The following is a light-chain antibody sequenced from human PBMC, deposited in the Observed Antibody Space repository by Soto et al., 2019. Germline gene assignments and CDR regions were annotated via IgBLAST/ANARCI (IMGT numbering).Light chain of an antibody. J-gene: IGKJ2*01. Sequence: EIVLTQSPATLSLSPGERATLSCRASQSVSSSYLAWYQQQPGQAPRLLISGASTMATGLPDRFSGSGSGSDVTLTISRLEPEDFALYYCQQYGSLPHPWVTFGQGTKLEIK. CDR1: QSVSSSY. CDR2: GAS. CDR3: QQYGSLPHPWVT. V-gene: IGKV3-20*01.